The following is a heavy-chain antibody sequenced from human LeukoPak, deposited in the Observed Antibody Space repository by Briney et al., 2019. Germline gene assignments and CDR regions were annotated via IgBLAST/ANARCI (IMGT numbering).Heavy chain of an antibody. J-gene: IGHJ4*02. CDR1: GYTFTSYY. CDR2: INPSGGST. D-gene: IGHD3-3*01. Sequence: VSVKVSCKASGYTFTSYYMHWVRQAPGQGLEWMGIINPSGGSTSYAQKFQGRVTMTRDTSTSTVYMELSSLRSEDTAVYYCARVSGTRNFDYWGQGTLVTVSS. CDR3: ARVSGTRNFDY. V-gene: IGHV1-46*01.